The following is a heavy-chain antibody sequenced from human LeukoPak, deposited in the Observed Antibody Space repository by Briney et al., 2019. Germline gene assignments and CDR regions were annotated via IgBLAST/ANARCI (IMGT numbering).Heavy chain of an antibody. J-gene: IGHJ5*02. CDR1: GDSVSSNSAA. D-gene: IGHD3-16*01. V-gene: IGHV6-1*01. Sequence: SQTLSLTCAISGDSVSSNSAAWNWIRQSPSRGLEWLGRTYYRSKWYNDYVVSVKSRITINPDTSQNQFFLQLNSVTPEDTAGYYCTRDKGEVAQYNWFDPWSQGTLVTVSA. CDR3: TRDKGEVAQYNWFDP. CDR2: TYYRSKWYN.